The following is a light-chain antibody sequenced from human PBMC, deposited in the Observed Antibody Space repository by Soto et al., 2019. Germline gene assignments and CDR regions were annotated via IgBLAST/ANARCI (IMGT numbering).Light chain of an antibody. V-gene: IGKV1-5*03. CDR1: QSISSW. J-gene: IGKJ2*01. CDR2: KAS. CDR3: QQYKSYPYT. Sequence: DIQMTQSPSILSTSVGDRVTITCRASQSISSWLAWYQQKPGKAPNLLIYKASNLQSGVPSRFSGSGSGTEFTLTISSLQPDDFATYYCQQYKSYPYTFGQGTKLDIK.